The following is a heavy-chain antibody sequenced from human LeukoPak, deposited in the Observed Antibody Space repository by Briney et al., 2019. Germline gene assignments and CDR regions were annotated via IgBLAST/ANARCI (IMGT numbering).Heavy chain of an antibody. D-gene: IGHD3-10*01. J-gene: IGHJ5*02. CDR2: ISYDGSNK. V-gene: IGHV3-30-3*01. Sequence: PGGSLRLSCAASGFTFSSYAMHWVRRAPGKGLEWVAVISYDGSNKYYADSVKGRFTISRDNAKNTLYLQMNSLRAEDTAVYYCAGSKGVNWFDPWGQGTLVTVSS. CDR1: GFTFSSYA. CDR3: AGSKGVNWFDP.